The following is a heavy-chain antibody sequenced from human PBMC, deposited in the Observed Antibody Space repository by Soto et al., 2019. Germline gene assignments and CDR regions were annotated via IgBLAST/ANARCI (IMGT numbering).Heavy chain of an antibody. D-gene: IGHD3-16*01. CDR3: ARDIGFDYVN. CDR1: GVNTDGFS. Sequence: AGSLRLSCAVSGVNTDGFSVNWVRQAPGKGLEWVGSIKEDGSEIYYLLSVRGRFSISRDSAGNALHLTMNYLSAEDTGVYFFARDIGFDYVNWGQGTMVTVSS. J-gene: IGHJ4*02. V-gene: IGHV3-7*01. CDR2: IKEDGSEI.